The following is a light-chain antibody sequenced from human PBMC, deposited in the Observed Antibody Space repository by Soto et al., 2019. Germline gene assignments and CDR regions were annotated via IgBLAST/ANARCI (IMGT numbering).Light chain of an antibody. CDR2: EVN. V-gene: IGLV2-14*01. Sequence: QSVLTRPASVSGSPRQSITISCTEASGDVGGYTYVSWYQQHPGKAPKLMIYEVNNRPSGVSHRFSGSKSGNTASLTISGLQAEDEADYYCSSYTSSSTLYVFGTGTKVTVL. J-gene: IGLJ1*01. CDR1: SGDVGGYTY. CDR3: SSYTSSSTLYV.